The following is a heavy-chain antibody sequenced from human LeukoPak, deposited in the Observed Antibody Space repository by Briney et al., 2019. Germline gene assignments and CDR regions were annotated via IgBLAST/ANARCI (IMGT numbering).Heavy chain of an antibody. CDR2: MNPNSGNT. CDR3: ARDNDSRDPPHFDY. J-gene: IGHJ4*02. CDR1: GYSFTDYY. Sequence: ASVKVSCKASGYSFTDYYMHWVRQATGQGREWMGWMNPNSGNTGYAQKFQGRVTITRNTSISTAHMELSSLRSEDTAVYYCARDNDSRDPPHFDYWGQGTLVTVSS. V-gene: IGHV1-8*03. D-gene: IGHD3-16*01.